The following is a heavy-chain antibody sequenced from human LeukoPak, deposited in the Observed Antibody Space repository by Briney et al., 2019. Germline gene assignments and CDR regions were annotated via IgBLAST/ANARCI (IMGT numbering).Heavy chain of an antibody. Sequence: SETLSLTCAVYGGSFSGDFWSWIRQSPGKGLEWIGEIKHDGSTTYNPSLKSRVTISVDTSKNQFSLKLSSVTAADTAVYYCARTRYYYNSRSYGAPYYFDYWGQGTLVTVSS. CDR1: GGSFSGDF. CDR3: ARTRYYYNSRSYGAPYYFDY. J-gene: IGHJ4*02. CDR2: IKHDGST. D-gene: IGHD3-10*01. V-gene: IGHV4-34*01.